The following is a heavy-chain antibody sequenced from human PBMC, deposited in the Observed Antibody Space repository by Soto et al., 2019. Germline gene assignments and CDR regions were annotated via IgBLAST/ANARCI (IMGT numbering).Heavy chain of an antibody. Sequence: SETLSLTCTVSGGSISSYYWSWIRQPPGKGLEWIGYIYYSGSTNYNPSLKSRVTISVDTSKNQFSLKLSSVTAADTAAYYCAYSPEVYEWLRPATYFDYWGQGTLVTVSS. CDR3: AYSPEVYEWLRPATYFDY. CDR1: GGSISSYY. V-gene: IGHV4-59*01. CDR2: IYYSGST. J-gene: IGHJ4*02. D-gene: IGHD5-12*01.